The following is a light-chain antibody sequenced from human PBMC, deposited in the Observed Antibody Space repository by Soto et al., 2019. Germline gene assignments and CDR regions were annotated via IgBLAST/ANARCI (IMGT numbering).Light chain of an antibody. V-gene: IGLV2-8*01. Sequence: SVLTQPPSVSAAPGQKVTISCSGSSSDVGGYNYVSWYQQHPGKAPKLMIYEVSKRPSGVPDRFSGSKSGNTASLTVSGLQAEDEADYYCSSYAGSNNHVFGTGTKVPS. J-gene: IGLJ1*01. CDR3: SSYAGSNNHV. CDR1: SSDVGGYNY. CDR2: EVS.